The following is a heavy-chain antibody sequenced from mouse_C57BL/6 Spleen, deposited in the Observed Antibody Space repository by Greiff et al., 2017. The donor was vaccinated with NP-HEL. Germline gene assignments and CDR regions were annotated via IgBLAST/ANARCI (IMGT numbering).Heavy chain of an antibody. CDR3: ARSRIITTVVAPYFDY. V-gene: IGHV1-64*01. J-gene: IGHJ2*01. Sequence: VQLQQPGAELVKPGASVKLSCKASGYTFTSYWMHWVKQRPGQGLEWIGMIHPNSGSTNYNEKFKSKATLTVDKSSSTAYMQLSSLTSEDSAVYYCARSRIITTVVAPYFDYWGQGTTLTVSS. CDR2: IHPNSGST. CDR1: GYTFTSYW. D-gene: IGHD1-1*01.